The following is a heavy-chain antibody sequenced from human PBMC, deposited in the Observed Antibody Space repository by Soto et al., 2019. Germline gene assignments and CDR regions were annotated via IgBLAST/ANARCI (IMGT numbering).Heavy chain of an antibody. J-gene: IGHJ4*02. Sequence: EVQLVESGGGLVQPGGSLRLSCAASGFTFSSYSMNWVRQAPGKGLEWVSYISSSSINIYYEDSVKGRFTISRDNAKNSLYLQMNSLRAEDTAVYYCARDYYDSSGYSAPFDSWGQGTLVTVSS. CDR3: ARDYYDSSGYSAPFDS. V-gene: IGHV3-48*01. CDR1: GFTFSSYS. CDR2: ISSSSINI. D-gene: IGHD3-22*01.